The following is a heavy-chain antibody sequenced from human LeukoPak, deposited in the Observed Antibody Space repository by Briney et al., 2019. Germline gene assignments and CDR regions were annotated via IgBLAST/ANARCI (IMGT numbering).Heavy chain of an antibody. D-gene: IGHD3-9*01. CDR2: ISSGSTYI. J-gene: IGHJ2*01. V-gene: IGHV3-21*01. CDR3: AGSDTTGYSPREWDYWYFDL. CDR1: GFTFSSYA. Sequence: GRSLRLSCAASGFTFSSYAMHWVRQAPGRGLEWVSSISSGSTYIYYADSVKGRFTISRENAKDSLYLQMNSLRAEDTAVYYCAGSDTTGYSPREWDYWYFDLWGRGTLVTVSS.